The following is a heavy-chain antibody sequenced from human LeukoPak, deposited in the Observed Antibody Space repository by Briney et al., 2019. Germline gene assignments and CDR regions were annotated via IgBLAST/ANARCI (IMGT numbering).Heavy chain of an antibody. Sequence: SQTLSLTCTVSGGSISSGSYYWSWIRQPAGKGLEWIGRIYSSGSTNYNPSLKSRVTISVDTSKNQFSLKLSSVTAADTAVYYCAREEALGSGSFDYWGQGTLVTVSS. V-gene: IGHV4-61*02. D-gene: IGHD1-26*01. CDR3: AREEALGSGSFDY. J-gene: IGHJ4*02. CDR1: GGSISSGSYY. CDR2: IYSSGST.